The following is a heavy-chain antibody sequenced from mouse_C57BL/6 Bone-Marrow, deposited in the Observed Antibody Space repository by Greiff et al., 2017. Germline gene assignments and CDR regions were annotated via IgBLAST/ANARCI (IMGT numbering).Heavy chain of an antibody. Sequence: EVQLQQSGAELVRPGASVKLSCTASGFNIKDDYIHWVKQRPEQGLEWIGWIDPEIGDTEYASKFQGKATITSDKSSNTAYRQLSSLPSEDTAVYYCSSFDGNYFDFWGQGTPLTVAS. CDR3: SSFDGNYFDF. CDR2: IDPEIGDT. V-gene: IGHV14-4*01. D-gene: IGHD2-3*01. J-gene: IGHJ2*01. CDR1: GFNIKDDY.